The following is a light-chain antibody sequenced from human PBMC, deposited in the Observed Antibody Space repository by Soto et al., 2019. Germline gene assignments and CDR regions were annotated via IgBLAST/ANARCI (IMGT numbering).Light chain of an antibody. CDR3: QQYNVWPLT. CDR2: GAS. CDR1: QSVGSN. J-gene: IGKJ4*01. Sequence: EIVMTQSAATLSVSPGERATLSCRPSQSVGSNLAWYQQKPGQAPRLLIYGASTRATGIPARFSGSGSGTEFTLTISSMQSEDFAFYYCQQYNVWPLTFGGGTKVDIK. V-gene: IGKV3-15*01.